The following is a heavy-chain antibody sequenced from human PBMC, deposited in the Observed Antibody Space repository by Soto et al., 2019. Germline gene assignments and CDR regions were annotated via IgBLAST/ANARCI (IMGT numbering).Heavy chain of an antibody. D-gene: IGHD3-22*01. CDR3: AKALSVVVISFFDY. CDR2: ISGSGGST. Sequence: LRLSCAASGFTFSSYAMSWVRQAPGKGLEWVSAISGSGGSTYYADSVKGRFTISRDNSKNTLYLQMNSLRAEDTAVYYCAKALSVVVISFFDYWGHGTLVTVSS. V-gene: IGHV3-23*01. J-gene: IGHJ4*01. CDR1: GFTFSSYA.